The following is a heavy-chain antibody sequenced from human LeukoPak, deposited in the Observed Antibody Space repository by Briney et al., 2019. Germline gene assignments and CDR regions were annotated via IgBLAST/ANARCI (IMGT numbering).Heavy chain of an antibody. J-gene: IGHJ4*02. CDR1: GFTFSSYA. CDR3: ARDPREYSSSYSIDY. CDR2: ISSSGSTI. V-gene: IGHV3-48*04. D-gene: IGHD6-6*01. Sequence: GGSLRLSCAASGFTFSSYAMSWVRQAPGKGLEWVSYISSSGSTIYYADSVKGRFTISRDNAKNSLYLQMNSLRAEDTAVYYCARDPREYSSSYSIDYWGQGTLVTVSS.